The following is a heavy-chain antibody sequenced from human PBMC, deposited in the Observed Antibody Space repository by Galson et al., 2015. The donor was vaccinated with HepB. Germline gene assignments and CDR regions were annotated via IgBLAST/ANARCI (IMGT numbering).Heavy chain of an antibody. CDR1: GYTFTSYG. CDR2: ISVYNGNT. J-gene: IGHJ4*02. D-gene: IGHD5-18*01. Sequence: SVKVSCKASGYTFTSYGISWVRQAPGQGLEWMGWISVYNGNTNYAQKLQGRVTMTTDTSTSTAYMELRSLRSDDTAVYYCARATAMVRQPYYFDYWGQGTLVTVSS. V-gene: IGHV1-18*04. CDR3: ARATAMVRQPYYFDY.